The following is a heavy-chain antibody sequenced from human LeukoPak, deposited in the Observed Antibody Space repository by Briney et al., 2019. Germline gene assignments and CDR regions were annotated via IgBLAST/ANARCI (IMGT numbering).Heavy chain of an antibody. D-gene: IGHD5-12*01. CDR2: IYYSGST. V-gene: IGHV4-31*03. CDR3: ARGLSGYDWRPSYYFDY. J-gene: IGHJ4*02. CDR1: GVSISSGGYY. Sequence: SQTLSLTCTVSGVSISSGGYYWSWIRQHPGKGLEWIGYIYYSGSTYYNPSLKSRVTISVDTSENQFSLKLSSVTAADTAVYYCARGLSGYDWRPSYYFDYWGQGTLVTVSS.